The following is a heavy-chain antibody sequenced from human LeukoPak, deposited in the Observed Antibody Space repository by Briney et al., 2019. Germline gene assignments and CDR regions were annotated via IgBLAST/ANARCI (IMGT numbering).Heavy chain of an antibody. Sequence: ASVKVSCKASGYTFTSHGFSWVRQAPGQGLEWMGWISPFNGNTNYAEKFRARVTMTTDTSTSTAYMELRSLRSDDTAVYYCASERELHYWGQGTLVTVSS. CDR2: ISPFNGNT. CDR1: GYTFTSHG. D-gene: IGHD1-26*01. V-gene: IGHV1-18*01. J-gene: IGHJ4*02. CDR3: ASERELHY.